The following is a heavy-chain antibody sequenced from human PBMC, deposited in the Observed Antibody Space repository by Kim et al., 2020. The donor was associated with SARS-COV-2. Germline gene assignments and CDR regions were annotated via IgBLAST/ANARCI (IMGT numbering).Heavy chain of an antibody. Sequence: SVKVSCKASGFTFTSSAVQWVRQARGQRLEWIGWIVVGSGNTNYAQKFQERVTITRDMSTSTAYMELSSLRSEDTAVYYCAARSSGSYYYYYGMDVWGQGTTVTVSS. D-gene: IGHD1-26*01. J-gene: IGHJ6*02. CDR2: IVVGSGNT. V-gene: IGHV1-58*01. CDR3: AARSSGSYYYYYGMDV. CDR1: GFTFTSSA.